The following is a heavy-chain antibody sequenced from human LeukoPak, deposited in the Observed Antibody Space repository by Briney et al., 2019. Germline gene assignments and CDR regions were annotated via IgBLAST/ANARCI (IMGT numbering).Heavy chain of an antibody. CDR2: ISGSGGST. D-gene: IGHD3-22*01. V-gene: IGHV3-23*01. J-gene: IGHJ3*02. Sequence: GGSLRLSCAASGFTFSSYGMSWVRQAPGKGLEWVSAISGSGGSTYYADSVKGRFTISRDNSKNTLYLQMNSLRAEDTAVYYCAKGSGYYDSSGNRHGAFDIWGQGTMVTVSS. CDR3: AKGSGYYDSSGNRHGAFDI. CDR1: GFTFSSYG.